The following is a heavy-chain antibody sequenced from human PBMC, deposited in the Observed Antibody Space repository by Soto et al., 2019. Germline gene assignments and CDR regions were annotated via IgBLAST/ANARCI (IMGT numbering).Heavy chain of an antibody. CDR2: ISGSGGST. J-gene: IGHJ6*02. Sequence: GGSLRLSCAASGFTFSSYAMSWVRQAPGKGLEWVSAISGSGGSTYYADPVKGRFTISRDNSNNTLYLQMNSLSAEDTAVYYCAKDVSGGSGSYMWLNRLLYYDYGMDVWGQGTTVTVSS. CDR1: GFTFSSYA. CDR3: AKDVSGGSGSYMWLNRLLYYDYGMDV. D-gene: IGHD3-10*01. V-gene: IGHV3-23*01.